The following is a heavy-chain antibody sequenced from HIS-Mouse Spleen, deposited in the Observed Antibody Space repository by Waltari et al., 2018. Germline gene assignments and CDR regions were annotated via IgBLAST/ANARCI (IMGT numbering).Heavy chain of an antibody. CDR1: GYTFTGYY. J-gene: IGHJ5*02. V-gene: IGHV1-2*02. Sequence: QVQLVQSGAEVKKPGASVKVSCKASGYTFTGYYMHWVRQAPGQGLEWMGWINPNSGGTNYEQKFQGRVTMTRDTSISTAYMELSRLRSDDTAVYYCARRLKIRDWFDPWGQGTLVTVSS. D-gene: IGHD6-19*01. CDR2: INPNSGGT. CDR3: ARRLKIRDWFDP.